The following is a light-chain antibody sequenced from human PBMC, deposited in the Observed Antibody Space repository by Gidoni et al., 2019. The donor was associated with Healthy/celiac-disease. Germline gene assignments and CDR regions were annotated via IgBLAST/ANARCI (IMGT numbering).Light chain of an antibody. CDR2: DAS. Sequence: DIQMTQSPSTLSASVGDRVTITCRASQSISSWLAWYQQKPGNAPKLLIYDASSLESGVPSRFSGSGSGTEFTLTISSLQPDDFATYYCQQYNSYCTFGQGTKVEIK. CDR3: QQYNSYCT. CDR1: QSISSW. J-gene: IGKJ1*01. V-gene: IGKV1-5*01.